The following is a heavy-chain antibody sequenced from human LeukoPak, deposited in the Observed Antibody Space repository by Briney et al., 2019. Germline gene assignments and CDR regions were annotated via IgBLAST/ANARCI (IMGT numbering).Heavy chain of an antibody. CDR2: ISSSGSTI. Sequence: PGGSLRLSCAASGFTFSDYYMSWIRQAPGKGLEWVSYISSSGSTIYYADSVKGRFTISRDNAKNSLYLQMNSLRAEGTAVYYCARDLGYYYGSGSYSFFDYWGQGTLVTVSS. V-gene: IGHV3-11*01. J-gene: IGHJ4*02. CDR3: ARDLGYYYGSGSYSFFDY. D-gene: IGHD3-10*01. CDR1: GFTFSDYY.